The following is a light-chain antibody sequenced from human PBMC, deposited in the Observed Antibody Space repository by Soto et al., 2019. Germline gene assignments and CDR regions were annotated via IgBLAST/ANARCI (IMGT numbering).Light chain of an antibody. V-gene: IGLV2-8*01. CDR2: EVS. Sequence: QSALTQPPSASGSPGQSVTISCTGTSSDVGGYNYVSWYQQHPGKAPKLMIYEVSKRPSGVPDRFSGSKSGNTASLTVSRLQAEDEGDYYCSSYAGSLYVFGTGTKVTVL. CDR3: SSYAGSLYV. J-gene: IGLJ1*01. CDR1: SSDVGGYNY.